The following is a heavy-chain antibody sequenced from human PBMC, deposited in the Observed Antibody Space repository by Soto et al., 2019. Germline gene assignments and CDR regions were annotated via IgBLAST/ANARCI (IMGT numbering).Heavy chain of an antibody. D-gene: IGHD4-4*01. CDR1: GYTFTSYG. Sequence: QVQLVQSGAEVKKPGASVKVSCKASGYTFTSYGISWVRQAPGQGLEWMGWISAYNGNTNYAQKLQGRVTMTTDTPTSTADMELRSLRSDDTAVYYCATVYSNYGGPDDPWGQGSMVTVSS. J-gene: IGHJ5*02. V-gene: IGHV1-18*04. CDR3: ATVYSNYGGPDDP. CDR2: ISAYNGNT.